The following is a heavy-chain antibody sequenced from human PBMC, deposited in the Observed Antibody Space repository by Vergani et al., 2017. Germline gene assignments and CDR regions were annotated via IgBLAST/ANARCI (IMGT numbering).Heavy chain of an antibody. CDR1: GGTFSSYA. CDR2: IIPIFGTA. CDR3: ARIRGDCSSTSGYYYYGMDV. Sequence: QVQLVQSGAEVKKPGSSVKVSCKASGGTFSSYAISWVRQAPGQGLEWMGRIIPIFGTANYAQKFQGRVTITADESTSTAYMELSSLRSEDTAVYYCARIRGDCSSTSGYYYYGMDVWGQGTTVTVSS. D-gene: IGHD2-2*01. V-gene: IGHV1-69*13. J-gene: IGHJ6*02.